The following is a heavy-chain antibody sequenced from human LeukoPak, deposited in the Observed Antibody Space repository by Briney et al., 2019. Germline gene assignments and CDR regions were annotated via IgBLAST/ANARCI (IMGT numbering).Heavy chain of an antibody. J-gene: IGHJ4*02. Sequence: GGSLRLSCAASGFTFDDYAMHWVRQAPGKGLEWVSSISSSSSYIYYADSVKGRFTISRDNAKNSLYLQMNSLRAEDTAVYYCAREGGLFQPWGQGTLVTVSS. CDR2: ISSSSSYI. CDR3: AREGGLFQP. D-gene: IGHD3-22*01. V-gene: IGHV3-21*01. CDR1: GFTFDDYA.